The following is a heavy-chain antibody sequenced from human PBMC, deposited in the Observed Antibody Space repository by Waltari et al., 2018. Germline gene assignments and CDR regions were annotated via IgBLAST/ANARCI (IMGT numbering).Heavy chain of an antibody. CDR3: ARVPTVVLSLAVYFDY. J-gene: IGHJ4*02. V-gene: IGHV3-48*01. Sequence: EVHLVQSGGGLVQPGGSLRLSCPASGFNFSSYSMDWFRQAPGKGLEWVSYISISSSTVYYADSVKGRFTISRDNAKNSLYLQMNSLRAEDTAVYYCARVPTVVLSLAVYFDYWGQGSLVTVSS. CDR2: ISISSSTV. D-gene: IGHD4-17*01. CDR1: GFNFSSYS.